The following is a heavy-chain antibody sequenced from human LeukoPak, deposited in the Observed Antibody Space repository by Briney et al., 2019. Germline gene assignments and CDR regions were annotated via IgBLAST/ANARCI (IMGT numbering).Heavy chain of an antibody. J-gene: IGHJ5*02. V-gene: IGHV4-61*02. CDR3: ARDVGPYYDYVWGSYQVSP. D-gene: IGHD3-16*02. CDR1: GDSISSGSYY. Sequence: SETLSLTCTVSGDSISSGSYYWSWIRQPAGKGLEWIGRIYTSGSTNYNPSLKSRVTISVDTSKNQFSLKLSSVTAADTAVYYCARDVGPYYDYVWGSYQVSPWGQGTLVTVSS. CDR2: IYTSGST.